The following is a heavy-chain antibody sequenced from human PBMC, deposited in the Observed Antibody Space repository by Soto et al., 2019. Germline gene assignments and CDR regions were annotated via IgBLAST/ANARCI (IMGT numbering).Heavy chain of an antibody. D-gene: IGHD3-22*01. V-gene: IGHV3-30-3*01. CDR1: GFTFSSYA. J-gene: IGHJ4*02. CDR2: ISYDGSNK. CDR3: ARDLSIVVVITTGANFDY. Sequence: GGSLRLSCAASGFTFSSYAMHWVRQAPGKGLEWVAVISYDGSNKYYADSVKGRFTISRDNSKNTLYLQMNSLRAEDTAVYYCARDLSIVVVITTGANFDYWGQGTLVTVSS.